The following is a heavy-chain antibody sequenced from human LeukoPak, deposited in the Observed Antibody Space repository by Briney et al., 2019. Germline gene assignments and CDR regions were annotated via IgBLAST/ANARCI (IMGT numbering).Heavy chain of an antibody. CDR2: IDYSGST. D-gene: IGHD2-21*02. CDR3: ARDRCGGDCPLDY. J-gene: IGHJ4*02. Sequence: PSETLSLTCTVSGGSISSTIYYWGWIRQPPGKGLEWIGSIDYSGSTNYNPSLKSRVTISVDKSKNQFSLNLSSVTAADTAVYYCARDRCGGDCPLDYWGQGTLVTVSS. V-gene: IGHV4-39*07. CDR1: GGSISSTIYY.